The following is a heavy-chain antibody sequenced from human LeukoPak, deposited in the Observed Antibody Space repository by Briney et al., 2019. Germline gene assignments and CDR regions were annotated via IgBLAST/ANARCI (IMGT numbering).Heavy chain of an antibody. Sequence: GGSLRLSCAASGFAFSSYAMSWVRQPPGRGLEWVSVISRRDDYTSCPDSVKGRFTNSRDNSKNTLYLQMNTLRAEHTAVYRCANDYRSGSFHDFWGQGTLVTVSS. J-gene: IGHJ4*02. CDR2: ISRRDDYT. CDR1: GFAFSSYA. CDR3: ANDYRSGSFHDF. V-gene: IGHV3-23*01. D-gene: IGHD3-10*01.